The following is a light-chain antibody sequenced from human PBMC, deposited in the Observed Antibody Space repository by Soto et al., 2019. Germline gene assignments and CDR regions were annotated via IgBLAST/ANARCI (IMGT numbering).Light chain of an antibody. J-gene: IGLJ2*01. CDR2: RND. Sequence: QSVLTQPPSASGTPGQRVTISCSGSSSNIGINYVYWYQQFPGSAPKLLIYRNDQRPSGVPDRFSGSKSGTSASLAISGPRSEDEADYYCAAWDDSLSAVVFGGGTKLTVL. CDR1: SSNIGINY. V-gene: IGLV1-47*01. CDR3: AAWDDSLSAVV.